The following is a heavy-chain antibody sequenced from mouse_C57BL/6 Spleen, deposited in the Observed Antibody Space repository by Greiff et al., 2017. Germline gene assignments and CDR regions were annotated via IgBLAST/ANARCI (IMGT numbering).Heavy chain of an antibody. CDR2: ISSGSSTI. V-gene: IGHV5-17*01. D-gene: IGHD1-1*01. CDR3: ARGGYYYGSSEYFDY. CDR1: GFTFSDYG. Sequence: EVQGVESGGGLVKPGGSLKLSCAASGFTFSDYGMHWVRQAPEKGLEWVAYISSGSSTIYYADTVKGRFTISSDNAKNPLFLQMTSLRSEDTAMYYCARGGYYYGSSEYFDYWGQGTTLTVSS. J-gene: IGHJ2*01.